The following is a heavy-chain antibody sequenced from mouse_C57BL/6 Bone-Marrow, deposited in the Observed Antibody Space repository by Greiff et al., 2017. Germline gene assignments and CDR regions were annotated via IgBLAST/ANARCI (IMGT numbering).Heavy chain of an antibody. Sequence: EVHLVESGGGLVKPGGSLKLSCAASGFTFSDYGMLWVRQAPEKGLEWVAYISSGSSTIYYADTVKGRFTISRDNAKNTLFLQMTSLRSEDTAMYYCAKNDYDKMAWFAYWGQGTLVTVSA. CDR1: GFTFSDYG. J-gene: IGHJ3*01. V-gene: IGHV5-17*01. CDR3: AKNDYDKMAWFAY. D-gene: IGHD2-4*01. CDR2: ISSGSSTI.